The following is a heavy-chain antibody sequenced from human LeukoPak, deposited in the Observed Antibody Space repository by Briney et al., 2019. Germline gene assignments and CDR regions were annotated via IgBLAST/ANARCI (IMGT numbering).Heavy chain of an antibody. V-gene: IGHV4-34*01. Sequence: SETLSLTCAVSGGSFSDYYWSWIRQPPGKGLEWIGEINHSGSTNYNPSLRSRGTISVDTSKNQCSLRLSSVTAADTAVYYCARVRVAVGVDYWGQGTLVTVSS. CDR2: INHSGST. D-gene: IGHD2-15*01. CDR1: GGSFSDYY. J-gene: IGHJ4*02. CDR3: ARVRVAVGVDY.